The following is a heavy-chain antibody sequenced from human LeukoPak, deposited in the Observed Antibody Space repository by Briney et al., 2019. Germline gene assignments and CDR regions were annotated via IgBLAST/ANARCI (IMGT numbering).Heavy chain of an antibody. CDR3: AKSDTPYYYDSSGYYSY. J-gene: IGHJ4*02. D-gene: IGHD3-22*01. Sequence: GGSLRLSCAASGFTFDDYAMTWVRQAPGKGLEWVSGISRNSSSIGYADSVKGRFTISRDNAKNSLYLQMNSLRAEDMALYYCAKSDTPYYYDSSGYYSYWGQGTLVTVSS. CDR1: GFTFDDYA. V-gene: IGHV3-9*03. CDR2: ISRNSSSI.